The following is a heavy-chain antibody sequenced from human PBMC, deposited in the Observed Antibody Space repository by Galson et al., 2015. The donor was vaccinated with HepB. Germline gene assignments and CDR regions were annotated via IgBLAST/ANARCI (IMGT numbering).Heavy chain of an antibody. CDR2: TYYRSKWYN. CDR3: ARAGAGYSSSWPFDY. J-gene: IGHJ4*02. Sequence: CAISGDSVSSNSAAWNWIRQSPSRGLEWLGRTYYRSKWYNDYPVSVKSRVTINPDTSKNQFSLQLNSATPEDTAVYYCARAGAGYSSSWPFDYWGQGTLVTVSS. D-gene: IGHD6-13*01. V-gene: IGHV6-1*01. CDR1: GDSVSSNSAA.